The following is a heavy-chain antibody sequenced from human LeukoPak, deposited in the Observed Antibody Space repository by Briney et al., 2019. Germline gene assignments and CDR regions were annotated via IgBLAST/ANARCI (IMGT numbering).Heavy chain of an antibody. J-gene: IGHJ1*01. CDR2: ISSSGTTI. CDR1: GFTFSDYY. Sequence: PGGSLRLSCAASGFTFSDYYMNWIRQAPGKGLEWVSYISSSGTTIYYADSVKGRFTISRDNAKNSLYLQMNSLRAEDTAVYYCARDILTGSQSRFQHWGQGTLVTVSS. CDR3: ARDILTGSQSRFQH. D-gene: IGHD3-9*01. V-gene: IGHV3-11*04.